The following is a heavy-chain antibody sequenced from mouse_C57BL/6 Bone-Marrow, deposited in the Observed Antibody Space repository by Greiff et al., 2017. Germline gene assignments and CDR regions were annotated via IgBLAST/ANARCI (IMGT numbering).Heavy chain of an antibody. Sequence: VQLQQSGAELMKPGASVKLSCKATGYTFTGYWLEWVKQRPGHGLEWIGEILPGSGSTNLHEKFKGKATFNADTSSNTAYMQLSSLTTEDSAIYYCARGWLRRVPYDAMDYWGQGTSVTVSS. D-gene: IGHD2-2*01. CDR3: ARGWLRRVPYDAMDY. CDR2: ILPGSGST. V-gene: IGHV1-9*01. J-gene: IGHJ4*01. CDR1: GYTFTGYW.